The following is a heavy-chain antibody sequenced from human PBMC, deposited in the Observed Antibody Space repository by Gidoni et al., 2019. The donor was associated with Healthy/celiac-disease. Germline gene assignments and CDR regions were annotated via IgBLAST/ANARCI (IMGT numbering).Heavy chain of an antibody. Sequence: QVQLVESGGGVVQPGGSLRLSCAASGFTFSSYGMHWVRQAPGKGLEWVAVIWYDGSNKYYADSVKGRFTISRDNSKNTLYLQMNSLRAEDTAVYYCAGLLRYFDWSPGGYYFDYWGQGTLVTVSS. CDR1: GFTFSSYG. D-gene: IGHD3-9*01. J-gene: IGHJ4*02. V-gene: IGHV3-33*01. CDR2: IWYDGSNK. CDR3: AGLLRYFDWSPGGYYFDY.